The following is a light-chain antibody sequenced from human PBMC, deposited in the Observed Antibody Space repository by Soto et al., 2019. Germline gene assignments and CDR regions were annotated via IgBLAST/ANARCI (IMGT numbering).Light chain of an antibody. CDR2: DVS. CDR1: QSISSY. CDR3: QQRSNWPALT. V-gene: IGKV1-39*01. Sequence: DIQMTQSPSSLSASVGDRVTITCRASQSISSYLNWYQQKPGKAPKLLIYDVSKRATGIPARFSGGGSGTDFTLTISSLEPEDSAVYYCQQRSNWPALTFGGGTKVDIK. J-gene: IGKJ4*01.